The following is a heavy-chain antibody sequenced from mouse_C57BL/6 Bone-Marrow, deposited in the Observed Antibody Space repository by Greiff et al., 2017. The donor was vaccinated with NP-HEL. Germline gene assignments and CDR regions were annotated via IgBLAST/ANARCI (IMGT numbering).Heavy chain of an antibody. Sequence: QVQLQQPGAELVKPGASVKMSCKASGYTFTSYWITWVKQRPGQGLEWIGDIYPGSGSTNYNEKFKSNATLTEDTSSSTAYMQLSSLTSEDSAVYYSALLWTGDYWGQGTTLTVSS. V-gene: IGHV1-55*01. CDR2: IYPGSGST. CDR1: GYTFTSYW. J-gene: IGHJ2*01. CDR3: ALLWTGDY. D-gene: IGHD2-1*01.